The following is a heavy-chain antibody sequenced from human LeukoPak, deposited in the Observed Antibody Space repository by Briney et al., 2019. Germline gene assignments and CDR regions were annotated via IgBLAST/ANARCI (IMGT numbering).Heavy chain of an antibody. CDR1: GGSISSYY. D-gene: IGHD6-13*01. V-gene: IGHV4-4*07. CDR2: IYTSGST. J-gene: IGHJ4*02. CDR3: ARGGRSSSWSEGLFDY. Sequence: PSETLSLTCTVSGGSISSYYWSWIRQPAGKGLEWIGRIYTSGSTNYNPSLKSRVTMSVDTSKNQFSLKLSSVTAADTAVYYCARGGRSSSWSEGLFDYWGQGTLVTVSS.